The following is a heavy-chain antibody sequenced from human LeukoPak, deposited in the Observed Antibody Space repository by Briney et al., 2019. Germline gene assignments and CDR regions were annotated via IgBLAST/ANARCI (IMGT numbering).Heavy chain of an antibody. Sequence: SVKVSCKASGYTFTSYGISWVRQAPGQGLEWMGRIIPILGIANYAQKFQGRVTITADKSTSTAYMELSSLRSEDTAVYYCARVTAVAGTLLDYWGQGTLVTVSS. D-gene: IGHD6-19*01. CDR2: IIPILGIA. CDR3: ARVTAVAGTLLDY. V-gene: IGHV1-69*04. J-gene: IGHJ4*02. CDR1: GYTFTSYG.